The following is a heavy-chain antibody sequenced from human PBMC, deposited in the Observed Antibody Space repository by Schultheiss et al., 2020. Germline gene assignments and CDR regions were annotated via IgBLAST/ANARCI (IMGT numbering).Heavy chain of an antibody. D-gene: IGHD3-10*01. CDR2: IYWDDDK. V-gene: IGHV2-5*02. CDR3: AHYGSGSYYGGWVGDY. Sequence: SGPTLVKPTQTLTLTCTFSGFSLSTSGVGVGWIRQPPGKALEWLALIYWDDDKRYSPSLKSRLTITKDTSKNQVVLTMTNMDPVDTATYYCAHYGSGSYYGGWVGDYWGQGTLVTVSS. J-gene: IGHJ4*02. CDR1: GFSLSTSGVG.